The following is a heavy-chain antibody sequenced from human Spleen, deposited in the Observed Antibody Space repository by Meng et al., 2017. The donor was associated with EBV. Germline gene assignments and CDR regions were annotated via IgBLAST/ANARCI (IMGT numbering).Heavy chain of an antibody. D-gene: IGHD6-19*01. CDR2: IYHGGST. CDR1: GDSSSNNNW. CDR3: ARTESLAVAGSLGY. V-gene: IGHV4-4*02. Sequence: QVHLQASGSGLGKPSATLSLMCTVSGDSSSNNNWWSWVRQTPGKGLGWIAEIYHGGSTNYNPSLKSRVTISIDKSKNQFSLRLSSVTAADTAVYFCARTESLAVAGSLGYWGQGTLVTVSS. J-gene: IGHJ4*02.